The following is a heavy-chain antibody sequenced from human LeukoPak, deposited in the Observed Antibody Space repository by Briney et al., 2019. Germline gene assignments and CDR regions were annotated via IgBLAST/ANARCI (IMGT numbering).Heavy chain of an antibody. Sequence: SETLSLTCSVSGVSITTGSYYWSWIRQLPGKGLEWIGYIYYTGSTESNPSLKSRLTISVDTSKNQFSLKLSSVTAADTAVYFCARGGGGYCDTSSCSKGTFDDWGQGTLVTVSS. D-gene: IGHD2-2*01. CDR3: ARGGGGYCDTSSCSKGTFDD. V-gene: IGHV4-31*03. CDR2: IYYTGST. J-gene: IGHJ4*02. CDR1: GVSITTGSYY.